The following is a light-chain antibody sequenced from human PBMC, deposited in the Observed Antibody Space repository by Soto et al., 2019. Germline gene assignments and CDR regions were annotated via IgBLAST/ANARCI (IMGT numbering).Light chain of an antibody. Sequence: QSVLTQPPSASGSPGQSGAISCTGTSSDVGGYNYVSWYQQHPGKAPKLMIYEVNKRPSGVPDRFSGSKSGNTASLTVSGLQAEDEADYYCSSYAGSSNVFGTGTKVTVL. CDR2: EVN. CDR1: SSDVGGYNY. V-gene: IGLV2-8*01. CDR3: SSYAGSSNV. J-gene: IGLJ1*01.